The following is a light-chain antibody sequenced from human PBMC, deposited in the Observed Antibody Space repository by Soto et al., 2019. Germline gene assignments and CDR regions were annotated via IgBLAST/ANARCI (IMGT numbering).Light chain of an antibody. Sequence: EIVLTQSPGTLSLSPGERATLSCRASQSVSSSYLAWYQQKPGKAPRLLIYGASSRATGIPDRFSGSGSGTDFTLTISRLEPEDFAVYYCQQDGSSDTYKKWTFGQGTKVDIK. J-gene: IGKJ1*01. CDR1: QSVSSSY. CDR3: QQDGSSDTYKKWT. V-gene: IGKV3-20*01. CDR2: GAS.